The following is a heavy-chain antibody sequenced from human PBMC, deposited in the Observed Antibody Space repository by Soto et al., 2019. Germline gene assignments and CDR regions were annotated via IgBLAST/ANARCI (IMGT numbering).Heavy chain of an antibody. Sequence: GVLRLSCAASGFTFSSYWMSWVRQAPGQGLEWVANIKQDGSETYYVDSVKGRFTISRDNAKNSLYLQMNSLRAEDTAVYYCARGRRGSSSGLWYFDYWGQGTLVTVSS. CDR1: GFTFSSYW. V-gene: IGHV3-7*01. CDR2: IKQDGSET. D-gene: IGHD6-6*01. J-gene: IGHJ4*02. CDR3: ARGRRGSSSGLWYFDY.